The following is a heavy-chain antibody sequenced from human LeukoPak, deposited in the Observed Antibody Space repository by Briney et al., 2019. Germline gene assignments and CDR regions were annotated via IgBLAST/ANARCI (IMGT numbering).Heavy chain of an antibody. J-gene: IGHJ4*02. Sequence: SVKVSCKASGYTLTNYNISWVRQAPGQGLEWMGWINTYKGDTLYAQNLQGRVTMTAETSTNTAYMELRSLRFDDTAVYYCAREFGHCYGDNCFYFFDTWGQGFRVTVSS. CDR3: AREFGHCYGDNCFYFFDT. D-gene: IGHD4-23*01. V-gene: IGHV1-18*01. CDR1: GYTLTNYN. CDR2: INTYKGDT.